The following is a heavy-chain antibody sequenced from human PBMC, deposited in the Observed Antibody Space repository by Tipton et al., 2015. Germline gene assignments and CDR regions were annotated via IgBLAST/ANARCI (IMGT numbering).Heavy chain of an antibody. CDR3: ARENMISFGGVLTPTYGMDV. Sequence: SLRLSCEASGFSFSNYWMTWVRQAPGKGLEWVANIKQDGSEKYYVDSVKGRFTISRDNAKNSLYLQMNSLRAEDTAVYYCARENMISFGGVLTPTYGMDVWGQGTTVTVSS. D-gene: IGHD3-16*01. CDR1: GFSFSNYW. V-gene: IGHV3-7*03. J-gene: IGHJ6*02. CDR2: IKQDGSEK.